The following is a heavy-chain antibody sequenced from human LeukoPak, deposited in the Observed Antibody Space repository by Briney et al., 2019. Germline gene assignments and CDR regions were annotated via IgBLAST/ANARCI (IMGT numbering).Heavy chain of an antibody. D-gene: IGHD4-23*01. Sequence: SETLSLTCAVSGGSISISNSNWWSWVRQPPGKGLEWIGEIYHSGCTNYNPSLKSRVTISVDKSKNQFSLKLSSVTAADTAVYYCARDLHGGNSFTSDWYFDLWGRGTLVTVSS. V-gene: IGHV4-4*02. CDR3: ARDLHGGNSFTSDWYFDL. J-gene: IGHJ2*01. CDR1: GGSISISNSNW. CDR2: IYHSGCT.